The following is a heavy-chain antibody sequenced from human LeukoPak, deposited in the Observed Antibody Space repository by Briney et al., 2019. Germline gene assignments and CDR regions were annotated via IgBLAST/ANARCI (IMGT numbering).Heavy chain of an antibody. V-gene: IGHV3-13*01. CDR3: VREARGYHYTYFDY. D-gene: IGHD5-18*01. CDR2: VSSGFHA. CDR1: GFTLGSHD. Sequence: GGSLRLSCTASGFTLGSHDMHWVRQIPGQGLEWVAAVSSGFHAFFADSVQGRFTVSREDARNSLYLQMNSLRAGDTAVYYCVREARGYHYTYFDYWGQGTLVTDSS. J-gene: IGHJ4*02.